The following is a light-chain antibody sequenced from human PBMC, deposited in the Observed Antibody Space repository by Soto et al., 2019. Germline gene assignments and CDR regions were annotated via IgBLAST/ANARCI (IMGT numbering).Light chain of an antibody. CDR1: SSDVGGYNY. J-gene: IGLJ2*01. CDR2: EVT. Sequence: QSALTQPPSASGSLGQSVTISCTGTSSDVGGYNYVSWHQQHPGKAPKVMIYEVTKRPPGVPDRFSGSKSGNTASLTVSGLQAEDEADYYCSSFAGGGTHVLLGGGTKLTVL. CDR3: SSFAGGGTHVL. V-gene: IGLV2-8*01.